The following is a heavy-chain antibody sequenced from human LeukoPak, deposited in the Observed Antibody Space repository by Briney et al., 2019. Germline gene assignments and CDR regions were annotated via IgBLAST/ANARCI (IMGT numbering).Heavy chain of an antibody. V-gene: IGHV3-23*01. Sequence: GGSLRLSCAASGFTFSSYAMSWVRQAPGKGLEWVSGISGSGRTTYYADSVKGRFSISRDNSKNTLYLQMNSPRAEDTAVYFCARLMYYFYYMDVWGKGTTVTVSS. CDR1: GFTFSSYA. J-gene: IGHJ6*03. CDR3: ARLMYYFYYMDV. CDR2: ISGSGRTT. D-gene: IGHD2-8*01.